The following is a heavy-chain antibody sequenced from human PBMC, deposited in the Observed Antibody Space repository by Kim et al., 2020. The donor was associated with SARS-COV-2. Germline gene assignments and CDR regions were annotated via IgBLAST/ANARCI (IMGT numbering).Heavy chain of an antibody. CDR1: GFTFSSYA. V-gene: IGHV3-23*01. CDR3: AKNRALLLWFGGGDY. Sequence: GGSLRLSCAASGFTFSSYAMSWVRQAPGKGLEWVSAISGSGGSTYYADSVKGRFTISRDNSKNTLYLQMNSLRAEDTAVYYCAKNRALLLWFGGGDYWGQGTLVTVSS. D-gene: IGHD3-10*01. J-gene: IGHJ4*02. CDR2: ISGSGGST.